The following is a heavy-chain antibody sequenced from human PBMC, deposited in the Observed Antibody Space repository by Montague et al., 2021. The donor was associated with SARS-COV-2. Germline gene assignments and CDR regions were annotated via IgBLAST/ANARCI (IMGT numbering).Heavy chain of an antibody. CDR3: ARAVSVRRAVNWFDP. J-gene: IGHJ5*02. CDR2: IYYSGGI. Sequence: SETRSLTCTVSSGSMSDHYWAWIRQPPGKGLEWLAYIYYSGGINSNASLKSRVSMSVDTSKNQFSLKLTSVTAADTAVYYCARAVSVRRAVNWFDPWGQGTLVTVSS. D-gene: IGHD3-10*01. CDR1: SGSMSDHY. V-gene: IGHV4-59*11.